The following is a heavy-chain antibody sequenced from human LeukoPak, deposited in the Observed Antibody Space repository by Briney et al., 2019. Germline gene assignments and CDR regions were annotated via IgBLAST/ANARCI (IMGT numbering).Heavy chain of an antibody. D-gene: IGHD4-17*01. J-gene: IGHJ5*02. CDR3: AKGPPGDYGDGWFDP. Sequence: GGSLRLSCAASGFTFSSYSMNWVRQAPGKGLEWVSSITSSSNYIYYADSVKGRFTISRDNSKNTLYLQMNSLRAEDTAVYYCAKGPPGDYGDGWFDPWGQGTLVTVSS. CDR2: ITSSSNYI. CDR1: GFTFSSYS. V-gene: IGHV3-21*01.